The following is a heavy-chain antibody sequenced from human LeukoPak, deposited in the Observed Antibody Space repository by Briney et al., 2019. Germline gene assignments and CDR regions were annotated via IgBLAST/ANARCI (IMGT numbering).Heavy chain of an antibody. CDR1: GFTFSIYG. CDR3: AKARIAAAGTGAFDV. CDR2: FSATVGSA. V-gene: IGHV3-23*01. Sequence: GGSLRLSCAASGFTFSIYGMHWVRQAPGKGLEWVSAFSATVGSAQYAESVRGRFTISRDNSKNSLYLQMNSLRDEDTAVYFCAKARIAAAGTGAFDVWGQGTMVTVSS. D-gene: IGHD6-13*01. J-gene: IGHJ3*01.